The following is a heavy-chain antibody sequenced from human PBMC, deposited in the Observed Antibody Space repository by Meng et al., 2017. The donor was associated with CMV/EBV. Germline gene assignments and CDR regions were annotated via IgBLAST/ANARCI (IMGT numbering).Heavy chain of an antibody. CDR3: ARVSLRVVPAASYYYYYGMDV. CDR2: ISSSSTI. D-gene: IGHD2-2*01. Sequence: GESLKISCAASGFTFSSYSMSWVRQAPGKGLEWVSYISSSSTIYYADSVKGRFTISRDNAKNSLYLQMNSLRAEDTAVYYCARVSLRVVPAASYYYYYGMDVWGQGTTVTVSS. CDR1: GFTFSSYS. V-gene: IGHV3-48*04. J-gene: IGHJ6*02.